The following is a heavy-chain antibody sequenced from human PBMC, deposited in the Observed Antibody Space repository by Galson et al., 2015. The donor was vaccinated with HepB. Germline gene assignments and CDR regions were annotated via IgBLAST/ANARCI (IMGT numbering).Heavy chain of an antibody. CDR2: INAGNDDI. CDR3: ARGGELWFGDIDY. V-gene: IGHV1-3*01. Sequence: SVKVSCEASGYTFTSYALHWVRQAPGQRPVWMGWINAGNDDIKYSQKFRGRVTFTRDTSASTAYMELSSLTSEDTAVYYCARGGELWFGDIDYWGQGTPVTVSS. J-gene: IGHJ4*02. CDR1: GYTFTSYA. D-gene: IGHD3-10*01.